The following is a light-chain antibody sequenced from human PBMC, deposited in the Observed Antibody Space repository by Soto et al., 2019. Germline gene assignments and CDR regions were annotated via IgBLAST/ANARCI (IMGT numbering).Light chain of an antibody. Sequence: DIQMTQFPSSLSESVGDRVTITCRASQRISTYLNWYQQKPGKAPKLLIYAASSLQSGVPSTFSGSGSGTDFTLTISSLQPEDFATYYCQQSFTTPRTFGQGTKLEIK. CDR3: QQSFTTPRT. J-gene: IGKJ2*01. CDR2: AAS. CDR1: QRISTY. V-gene: IGKV1-39*01.